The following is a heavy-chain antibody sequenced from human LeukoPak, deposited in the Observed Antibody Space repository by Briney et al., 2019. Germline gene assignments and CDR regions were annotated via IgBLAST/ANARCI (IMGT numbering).Heavy chain of an antibody. J-gene: IGHJ4*02. D-gene: IGHD6-19*01. CDR2: ISYDGSNK. Sequence: DPGGSLRLSCAASGFTFSSYAMHWVRQAPGKGLEWVAVISYDGSNKYYADSVKGRFTISRDNSKNTLYLQMNSLRAEDTAVYYCARGPHKLAVAGTHLDYWGQGTLVTVSS. CDR3: ARGPHKLAVAGTHLDY. CDR1: GFTFSSYA. V-gene: IGHV3-30-3*01.